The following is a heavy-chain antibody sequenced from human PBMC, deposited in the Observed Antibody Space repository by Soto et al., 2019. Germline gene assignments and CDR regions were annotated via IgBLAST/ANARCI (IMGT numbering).Heavy chain of an antibody. CDR3: AREGMGFSNWFDP. D-gene: IGHD2-8*01. CDR2: MNSDGSDT. J-gene: IGHJ5*02. Sequence: HPGGSLRLSCVGSGFTFRDYWMHWIRHAPGKGLVWVSRMNSDGSDTYYADSVKGRFTISRDNARNTVYLQMNSLRVEDTAVYYCAREGMGFSNWFDPRGQGTLVTVSS. V-gene: IGHV3-74*01. CDR1: GFTFRDYW.